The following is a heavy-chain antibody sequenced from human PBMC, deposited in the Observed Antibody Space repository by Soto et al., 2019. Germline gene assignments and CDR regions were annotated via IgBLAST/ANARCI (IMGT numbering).Heavy chain of an antibody. J-gene: IGHJ6*02. Sequence: SETLSLTCAVYGGSFSGYYWSWIRQPPGKGLEWIGEINHSGSTNYNPSLKSRVTISVDTSKNQFSLKLSSVTAADTAVYYCARVFRARTLLRYGMDVWGQGTTVTVSS. CDR1: GGSFSGYY. CDR2: INHSGST. D-gene: IGHD1-26*01. V-gene: IGHV4-34*01. CDR3: ARVFRARTLLRYGMDV.